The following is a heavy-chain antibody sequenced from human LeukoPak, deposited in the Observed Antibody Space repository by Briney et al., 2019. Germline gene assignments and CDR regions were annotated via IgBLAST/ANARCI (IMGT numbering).Heavy chain of an antibody. D-gene: IGHD2-15*01. CDR1: GFTFSDYY. Sequence: GGSLRLSCAASGFTFSDYYMNWIRQAPGKGVEWLSYISASSGTRYYADSVKGRFTISRDNAKNSLYLQMNSLRAEDTAVYYCARGLAANDWFDPWGQGTLVTVSS. CDR3: ARGLAANDWFDP. V-gene: IGHV3-11*01. J-gene: IGHJ5*02. CDR2: ISASSGTR.